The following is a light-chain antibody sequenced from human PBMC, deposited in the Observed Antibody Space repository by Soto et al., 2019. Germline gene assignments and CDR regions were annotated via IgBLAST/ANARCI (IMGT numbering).Light chain of an antibody. CDR2: WAS. CDR3: QQYYSTPHT. Sequence: DIVMTQSPDSVAVSLGERATFNCKSSQSVLYSSNNKNYLAWYQQKPGQPPKLLIYWASTRESGVPDRFSGSGSGTDFTLTISSLQAEDVAVYYCQQYYSTPHTFAGGTKVEIK. CDR1: QSVLYSSNNKNY. J-gene: IGKJ4*01. V-gene: IGKV4-1*01.